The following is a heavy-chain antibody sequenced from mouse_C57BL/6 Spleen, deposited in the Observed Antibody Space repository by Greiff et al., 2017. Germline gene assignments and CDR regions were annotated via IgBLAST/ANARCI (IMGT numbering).Heavy chain of an antibody. D-gene: IGHD2-5*01. Sequence: VQLQESGPGLVQPSQSLSITCTVSGFSLTSDGVHWVRQSPGKGLEWLGVIWSGGSTDYNAAFISRLSISKGNSKSQVFFKMISLQADDTAIYYCARMGIVTTPIDYWGQGTSVTVSS. J-gene: IGHJ4*01. V-gene: IGHV2-2*01. CDR2: IWSGGST. CDR1: GFSLTSDG. CDR3: ARMGIVTTPIDY.